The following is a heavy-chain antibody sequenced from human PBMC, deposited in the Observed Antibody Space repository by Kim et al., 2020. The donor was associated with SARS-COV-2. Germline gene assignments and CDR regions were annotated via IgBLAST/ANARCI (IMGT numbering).Heavy chain of an antibody. D-gene: IGHD3-10*01. V-gene: IGHV3-15*01. J-gene: IGHJ5*02. CDR3: TMAYDYGSGHIPA. CDR2: IKTKPDGGTA. CDR1: GFTFSNAW. Sequence: GGSLRLSCAASGFTFSNAWMTWVRQAPGKGLEWVGRIKTKPDGGTADYATPVKGRFFISRDDSKNTLYLQMNSTNTEDTAVYYCTMAYDYGSGHIPAWGRGTLVTVSS.